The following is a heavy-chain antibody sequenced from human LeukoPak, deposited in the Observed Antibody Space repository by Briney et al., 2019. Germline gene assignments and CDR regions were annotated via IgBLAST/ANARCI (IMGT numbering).Heavy chain of an antibody. CDR1: DDSFSTDRYY. Sequence: SETLSLTCFVSDDSFSTDRYYWAWFRQPPGKAPEWIGAIFYSGTTYYTPSLESRVTVSIDTSKNHYSLRLTSVTDAVTAVYSCARTTGYSRDWGQGRLVTVSA. CDR3: ARTTGYSRD. J-gene: IGHJ4*02. V-gene: IGHV4-39*02. CDR2: IFYSGTT. D-gene: IGHD3-22*01.